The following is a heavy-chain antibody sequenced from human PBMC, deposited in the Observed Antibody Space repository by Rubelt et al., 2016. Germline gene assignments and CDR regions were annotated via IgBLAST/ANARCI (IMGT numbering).Heavy chain of an antibody. CDR1: FTFSSYA. CDR2: ISSNGGST. CDR3: VSRYYDFWSGKGNDAFDI. J-gene: IGHJ3*02. V-gene: IGHV3-64D*06. Sequence: FTFSSYAVHWVRQAPGKGLEYVSAISSNGGSTYYADSVKGRFTISRDNSKNTLYLQMSSLRAEDTAVYYCVSRYYDFWSGKGNDAFDIWGQGTMVTVSS. D-gene: IGHD3-3*01.